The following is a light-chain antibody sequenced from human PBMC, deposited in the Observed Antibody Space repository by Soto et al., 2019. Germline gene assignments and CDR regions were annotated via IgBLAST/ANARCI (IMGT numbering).Light chain of an antibody. CDR1: QSVSSN. V-gene: IGKV3-15*01. Sequence: EIVMTQSPAPPSVSPGGRATLSCRASQSVSSNLAWYQQKPGQAPRLLIYGASTRATGIPARFSGSGSGTEFSLTISSLQSEDFAVYYCQQYSKWPITFGQGTRLEIK. CDR2: GAS. CDR3: QQYSKWPIT. J-gene: IGKJ5*01.